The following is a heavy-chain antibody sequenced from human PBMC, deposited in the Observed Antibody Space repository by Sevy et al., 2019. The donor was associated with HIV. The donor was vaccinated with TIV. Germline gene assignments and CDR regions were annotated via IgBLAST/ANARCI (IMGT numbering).Heavy chain of an antibody. V-gene: IGHV4-59*08. CDR3: AGENAWGRGYS. D-gene: IGHD1-26*01. J-gene: IGHJ4*02. CDR2: IYYNGHI. Sequence: SETLSLTCTVSGGSMTSLYWNWIRQPPGKGLEWIANIYYNGHINYNPALKSRVTLSLDTSKNQFSVRLSSVTAADTAMYYCAGENAWGRGYSWGQRTLVTVSS. CDR1: GGSMTSLY.